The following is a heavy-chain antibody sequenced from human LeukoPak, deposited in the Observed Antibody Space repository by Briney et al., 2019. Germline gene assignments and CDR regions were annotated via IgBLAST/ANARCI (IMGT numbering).Heavy chain of an antibody. Sequence: RGSLRLSCAPSGFSPSTNWTRWVRQAPGKGLVWVSRIHTDGSITTYADSVKGRFSISRDNAKNTLYLQMNRLRAEDTAVYYCARVINSGWLGELSDWGQGTLVTVSS. J-gene: IGHJ4*02. CDR3: ARVINSGWLGELSD. CDR2: IHTDGSIT. D-gene: IGHD6-19*01. CDR1: GFSPSTNW. V-gene: IGHV3-74*01.